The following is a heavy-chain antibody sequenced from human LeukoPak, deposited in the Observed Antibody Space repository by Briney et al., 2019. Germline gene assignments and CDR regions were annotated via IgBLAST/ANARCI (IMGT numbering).Heavy chain of an antibody. J-gene: IGHJ4*02. D-gene: IGHD3-9*01. CDR2: NSGSGGST. CDR3: ARARPPLVAPPDY. CDR1: GFTFSSYA. Sequence: PGGSLRLSCAASGFTFSSYAMSWVRQAPGKGLEWVSANSGSGGSTYYADSVKGRFTISRDNSKNTLYLQMNSLRAEDTAVYYCARARPPLVAPPDYWGQGTLVIVSS. V-gene: IGHV3-23*01.